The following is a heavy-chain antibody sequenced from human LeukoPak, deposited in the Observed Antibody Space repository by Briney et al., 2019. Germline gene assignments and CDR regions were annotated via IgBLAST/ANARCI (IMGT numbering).Heavy chain of an antibody. V-gene: IGHV1-8*01. D-gene: IGHD3-3*01. Sequence: ASVKVSCKASGYTFTSYDINWVRQATGQGLGWMGWMNLNSGNTGCAQKFQGRVTMTRNTSISTAYMELSSLRSEDTAVYYCARVRITIFGVVIIPPDYWGRGTLVTVSS. CDR1: GYTFTSYD. J-gene: IGHJ4*02. CDR2: MNLNSGNT. CDR3: ARVRITIFGVVIIPPDY.